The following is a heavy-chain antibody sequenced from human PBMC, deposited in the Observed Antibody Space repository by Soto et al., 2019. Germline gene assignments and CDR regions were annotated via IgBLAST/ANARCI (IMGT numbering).Heavy chain of an antibody. J-gene: IGHJ4*01. V-gene: IGHV4-31*03. CDR3: ACRPGYSRGWYGGVGYYFDY. D-gene: IGHD6-19*01. CDR2: IYYSGNT. Sequence: PSETLSLTCTVSGGSIRSGGYYWSWVRQNPRKGLEWIGNIYYSGNTYYNPSLKSRGTISVDTSRNQFSLKLSSVTAADTAVYYCACRPGYSRGWYGGVGYYFDYWGHGALVTVSS. CDR1: GGSIRSGGYY.